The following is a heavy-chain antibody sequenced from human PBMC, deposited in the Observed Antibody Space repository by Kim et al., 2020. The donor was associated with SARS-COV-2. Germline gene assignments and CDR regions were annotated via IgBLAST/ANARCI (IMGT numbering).Heavy chain of an antibody. V-gene: IGHV4-31*03. Sequence: SETLSLTCTVSGGSISSGGYYWSWIRQHPGKGLEWIGYIYYSGSTYYNPSLKSRVTISVDTSKNQFSLKLSSVTAADTAVYYCAREYSGYGDDAFDIWGQGTMVTVSS. CDR3: AREYSGYGDDAFDI. J-gene: IGHJ3*02. CDR1: GGSISSGGYY. CDR2: IYYSGST. D-gene: IGHD5-12*01.